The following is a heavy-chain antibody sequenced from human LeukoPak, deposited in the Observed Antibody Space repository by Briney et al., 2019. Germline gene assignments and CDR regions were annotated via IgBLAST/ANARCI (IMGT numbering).Heavy chain of an antibody. V-gene: IGHV3-30*18. CDR2: ISYDGSNK. D-gene: IGHD3-10*01. Sequence: GGSLRLSCAASGFTFSSYGMHWVRQAPGKGLEWVAVISYDGSNKYYAESVKGRFTLSRDNSKNTLYLQMNSLRAEDTAVYYCAKDFHYRTYYYGSGSYPAGLRYWGQGTLVTVSS. J-gene: IGHJ4*02. CDR1: GFTFSSYG. CDR3: AKDFHYRTYYYGSGSYPAGLRY.